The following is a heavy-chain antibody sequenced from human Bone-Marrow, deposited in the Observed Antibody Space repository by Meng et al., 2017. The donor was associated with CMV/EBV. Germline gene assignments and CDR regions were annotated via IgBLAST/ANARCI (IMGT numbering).Heavy chain of an antibody. D-gene: IGHD6-19*01. Sequence: GESLKISCAASGFTFSSYAMSWVRQAPGKGLEWVSTISGSGGSTYYADTVKGRFTISRDNSKNTLYLQMNSLRAEDTAIYYCAKWGSGLDYWGQGTLVTVSS. CDR3: AKWGSGLDY. CDR2: ISGSGGST. CDR1: GFTFSSYA. V-gene: IGHV3-23*01. J-gene: IGHJ4*02.